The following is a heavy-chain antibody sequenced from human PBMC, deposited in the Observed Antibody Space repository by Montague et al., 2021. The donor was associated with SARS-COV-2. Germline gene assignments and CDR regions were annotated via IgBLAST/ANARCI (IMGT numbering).Heavy chain of an antibody. Sequence: SETLSLTCAVYGGSFSGYYWTWICQSPGKGLEWIAEINHSGTTNYNFNPSLRSRVTISVDTSKSQFSLKLSSVTAADTGVYYCARWDPQSLTALGLRGKAARDYWGQGTLVTVSS. J-gene: IGHJ4*02. D-gene: IGHD3-16*01. CDR1: GGSFSGYY. CDR3: ARWDPQSLTALGLRGKAARDY. V-gene: IGHV4-34*01. CDR2: INHSGTT.